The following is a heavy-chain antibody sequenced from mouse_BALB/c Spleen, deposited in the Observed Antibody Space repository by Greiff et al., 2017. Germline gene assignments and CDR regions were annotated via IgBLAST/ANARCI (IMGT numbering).Heavy chain of an antibody. V-gene: IGHV1-69*01. Sequence: QVQLKQPGAELVMPGASVKMSCKASGYTFTDYWMHWVKQRPGQGLEWIGAIDTSDSYTSYNQKFKGKATLTVDESSSTAYMQLSSLTSEDSAVYYCARRNYGNYAWFAYWGQGTLVTVSA. D-gene: IGHD2-1*01. CDR1: GYTFTDYW. CDR3: ARRNYGNYAWFAY. J-gene: IGHJ3*01. CDR2: IDTSDSYT.